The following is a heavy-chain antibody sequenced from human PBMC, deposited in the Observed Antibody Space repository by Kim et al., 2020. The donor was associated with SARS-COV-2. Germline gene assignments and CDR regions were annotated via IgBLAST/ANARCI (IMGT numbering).Heavy chain of an antibody. CDR2: ISSGGDTM. V-gene: IGHV3-11*01. J-gene: IGHJ4*02. CDR3: VRGNSWRVLFYSDYYFDF. D-gene: IGHD3-16*01. CDR1: GFTFIDYS. Sequence: GGSLRLSCEVSGFTFIDYSMSWIRRAPGKGLEWVSYISSGGDTMDHADSVRGRFTISRDYAKNSLYLQMSSLRAEDTAVYYCVRGNSWRVLFYSDYYFDFWGQGALVSVSS.